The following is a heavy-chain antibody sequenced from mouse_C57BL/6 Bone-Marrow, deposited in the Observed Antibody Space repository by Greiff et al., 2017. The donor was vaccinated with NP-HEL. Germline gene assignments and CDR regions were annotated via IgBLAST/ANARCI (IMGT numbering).Heavy chain of an antibody. V-gene: IGHV5-4*01. D-gene: IGHD1-1*01. CDR2: ISDGGSYT. CDR3: ARDNGSSLGYFDY. J-gene: IGHJ2*01. CDR1: GFTFSSYA. Sequence: DVKLVESGGGLVKPGGSLKLSCAASGFTFSSYAMSWVRQTPEKRLEWVATISDGGSYTYYPDNVKGRFTISRDNAKNNLYLQMSHLKSEDTAMYYCARDNGSSLGYFDYWGQGTTLTVSS.